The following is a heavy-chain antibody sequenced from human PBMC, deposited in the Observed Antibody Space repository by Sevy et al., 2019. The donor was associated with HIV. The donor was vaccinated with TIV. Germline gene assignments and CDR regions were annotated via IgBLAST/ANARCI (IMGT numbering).Heavy chain of an antibody. CDR1: GYSFTSYW. J-gene: IGHJ4*02. Sequence: GESLKISCKGSGYSFTSYWIGWVRQMPGKGLEWMGIIYPGDSDTRYSQSFQGQVTISADKSISTAYLQWSSLKAADTAMYDCARHKAAAGTGAFDYWGQGTLVTVSS. CDR3: ARHKAAAGTGAFDY. V-gene: IGHV5-51*01. CDR2: IYPGDSDT. D-gene: IGHD6-13*01.